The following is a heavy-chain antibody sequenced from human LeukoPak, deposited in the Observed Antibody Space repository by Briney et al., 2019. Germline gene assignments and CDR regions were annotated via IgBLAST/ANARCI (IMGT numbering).Heavy chain of an antibody. J-gene: IGHJ6*02. V-gene: IGHV3-74*01. CDR2: INSDGSRI. D-gene: IGHD2-21*01. CDR3: ARATSYSYGMDA. CDR1: EFTFSSYW. Sequence: GGSLRLSCAASEFTFSSYWMHWVRQAPGKGLMWVSRINSDGSRINYADSVKGRFTISRDNAKNTLYLQMNSLRDEDTAVYYCARATSYSYGMDAWGQGTTVTASS.